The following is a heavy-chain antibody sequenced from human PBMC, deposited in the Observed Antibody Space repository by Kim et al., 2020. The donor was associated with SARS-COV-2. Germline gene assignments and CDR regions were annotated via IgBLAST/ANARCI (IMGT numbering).Heavy chain of an antibody. Sequence: ASVKVSCKASGYTFTSYDINWVRQATGQGLEWMGWMNPNSGNTGYAQKFQGRVTMTRNTSISTAYMELSSLRSEDTAVYYCARPDYGGNPPDYWGQGTLVTVSS. CDR3: ARPDYGGNPPDY. CDR1: GYTFTSYD. V-gene: IGHV1-8*01. J-gene: IGHJ4*02. CDR2: MNPNSGNT. D-gene: IGHD4-17*01.